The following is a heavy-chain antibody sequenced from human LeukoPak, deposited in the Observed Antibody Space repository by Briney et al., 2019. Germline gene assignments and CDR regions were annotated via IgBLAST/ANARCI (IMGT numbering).Heavy chain of an antibody. CDR2: IDRDGDEK. CDR1: GFTFSNYW. CDR3: ARDVNGGYFDY. V-gene: IGHV3-7*01. Sequence: PGGSVSLFREASGFTFSNYWVSWARRARGEGRQWVANIDRDGDEKNYVDSVKGRFTISRDNAKNALYLQMNSLRADDMAVYFCARDVNGGYFDYWGQGILVTVSS. J-gene: IGHJ4*02. D-gene: IGHD4-23*01.